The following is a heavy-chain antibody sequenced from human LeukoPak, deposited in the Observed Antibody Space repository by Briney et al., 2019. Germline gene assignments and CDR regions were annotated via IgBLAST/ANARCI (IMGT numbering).Heavy chain of an antibody. CDR3: ARVYGTGWSNDY. CDR2: INPNSGGT. V-gene: IGHV1-2*02. J-gene: IGHJ4*02. D-gene: IGHD6-19*01. CDR1: GYTFTGYY. Sequence: ASVKVSCKASGYTFTGYYIHWVRQAPGQGLEWMGWINPNSGGTNYAQKFQGRVTMTRDTSISTAYMELSRLRSDDTAVYYCARVYGTGWSNDYWGQGSLVTVSS.